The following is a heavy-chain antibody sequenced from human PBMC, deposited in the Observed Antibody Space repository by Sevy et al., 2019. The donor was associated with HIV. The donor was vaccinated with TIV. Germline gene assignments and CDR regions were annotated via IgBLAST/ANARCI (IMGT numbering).Heavy chain of an antibody. CDR3: ATGGQGYYDSSGYFDY. Sequence: ASVKVSCKVSGYTLTELSMHWVRQAPGKGLEWMGGFDPEDGETIYAQKFQGRVTMTGDTSTDTAYMELSSLRSEDTAVYYCATGGQGYYDSSGYFDYWGQGTLVTVSS. CDR2: FDPEDGET. J-gene: IGHJ4*02. V-gene: IGHV1-24*01. CDR1: GYTLTELS. D-gene: IGHD3-22*01.